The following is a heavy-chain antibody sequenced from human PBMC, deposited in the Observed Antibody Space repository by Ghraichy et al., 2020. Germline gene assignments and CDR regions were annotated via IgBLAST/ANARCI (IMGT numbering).Heavy chain of an antibody. Sequence: GGSLRLSCAASGFTFSSYGIHWVRQAPGKGLEWVAVIWYDGSNKYYADSVKGRFTISRDNSKNTLYLQMNSLRAEDTAVYYCARGGDTAMVEYYFDYWGQEPWSPSPQ. CDR1: GFTFSSYG. D-gene: IGHD5-18*01. V-gene: IGHV3-33*01. CDR2: IWYDGSNK. J-gene: IGHJ4*01. CDR3: ARGGDTAMVEYYFDY.